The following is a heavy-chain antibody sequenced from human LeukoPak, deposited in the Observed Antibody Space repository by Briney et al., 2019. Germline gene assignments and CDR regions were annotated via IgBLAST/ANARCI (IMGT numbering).Heavy chain of an antibody. CDR2: INAGNGNT. CDR1: GYTFTSYA. CDR3: AITGTTLYYFDY. J-gene: IGHJ4*02. V-gene: IGHV1-3*01. D-gene: IGHD1-20*01. Sequence: GASVKVSCKASGYTFTSYAMHWVRQAPGQRLEWMGWINAGNGNTKYSQKFQGRVTITRDTSAGTAYMELSSLRSEDTAVYYCAITGTTLYYFDYWGQGTLVTVSS.